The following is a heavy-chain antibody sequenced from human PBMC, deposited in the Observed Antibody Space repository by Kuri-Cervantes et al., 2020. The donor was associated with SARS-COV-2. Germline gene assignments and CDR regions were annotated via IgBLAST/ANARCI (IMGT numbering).Heavy chain of an antibody. CDR2: INPNSGGT. D-gene: IGHD4-11*01. Sequence: ASVKVSCKAYGYTFTGYYMHWVRQAPGQGLEWMGWINPNSGGTNYAQKFQGRVTMTRDTSISTAYMELSRLRSDDTAVYYCASNSNYWYYGMDVWGQGTTVTVSS. V-gene: IGHV1-2*02. CDR3: ASNSNYWYYGMDV. CDR1: GYTFTGYY. J-gene: IGHJ6*02.